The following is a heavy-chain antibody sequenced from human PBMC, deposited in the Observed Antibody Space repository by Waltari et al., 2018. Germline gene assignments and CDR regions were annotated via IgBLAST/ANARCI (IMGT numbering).Heavy chain of an antibody. CDR1: GGSISSYY. D-gene: IGHD4-17*01. CDR2: IYYSGST. J-gene: IGHJ2*01. V-gene: IGHV4-59*01. Sequence: QVQLQESGPGLVKPSETLSLTCTVSGGSISSYYWSWILQPPGKGLEWIGYIYYSGSTNYNPSLKSRVTISVDTSKNQFSLKLSSVTAADTAVYYCARDRSTVTRRLGWYFDLWGRGTLVTVSS. CDR3: ARDRSTVTRRLGWYFDL.